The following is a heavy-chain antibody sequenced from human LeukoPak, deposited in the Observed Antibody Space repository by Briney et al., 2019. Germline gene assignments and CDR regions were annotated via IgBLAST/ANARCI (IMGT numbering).Heavy chain of an antibody. CDR3: ARLYSSGRYANAFDT. V-gene: IGHV3-13*01. CDR2: IRSIGDR. J-gene: IGHJ3*02. CDR1: GFTFGDYD. Sequence: GGSLRLSCEASGFTFGDYDMYWVRQATGKGLEWVSAIRSIGDRFYSGSVKGRFTISRENAKNTFYLEMNSLRVGDTAVYYCARLYSSGRYANAFDTWGQGTVVTVSS. D-gene: IGHD6-19*01.